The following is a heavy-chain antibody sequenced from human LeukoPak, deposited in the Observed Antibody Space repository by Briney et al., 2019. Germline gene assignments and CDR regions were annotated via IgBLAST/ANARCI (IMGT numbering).Heavy chain of an antibody. J-gene: IGHJ5*02. Sequence: SETLSLTCTVSGDSISSYFWSWIRQPPGKGLEWIGSIHYTGRTNYNPSLKSRVTISVDTTTNQFPLKLSSVTAADTAVYYCARRVIESAVISERNWFDPWGQGTLVTVSS. D-gene: IGHD3-3*02. CDR3: ARRVIESAVISERNWFDP. CDR1: GDSISSYF. V-gene: IGHV4-59*08. CDR2: IHYTGRT.